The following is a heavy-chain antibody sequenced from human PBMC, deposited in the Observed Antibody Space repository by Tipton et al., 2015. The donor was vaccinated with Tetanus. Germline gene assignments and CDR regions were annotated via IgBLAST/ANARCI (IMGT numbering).Heavy chain of an antibody. CDR2: IFYAGST. J-gene: IGHJ4*02. CDR1: GALLTTGGYS. V-gene: IGHV4-61*08. D-gene: IGHD3-9*01. CDR3: ARATEHDIMTGYDN. Sequence: LRLSCNVTGALLTTGGYSWGWIRQPPGQGLEWIGYIFYAGSTNSNPSLKSRVTISVDKAKNQFSLKLTSVTAADTAVYYCARATEHDIMTGYDNWGPGTQVTVSS.